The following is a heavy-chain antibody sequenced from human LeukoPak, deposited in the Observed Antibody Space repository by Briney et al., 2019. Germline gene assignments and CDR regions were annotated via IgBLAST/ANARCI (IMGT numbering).Heavy chain of an antibody. Sequence: GGSLRLSCAASGFTFSSYGMHWVRQAPGKGLEWVAVMWYDGSNKYYADSVKGRFTISRDNSKNTLYLQMNSLRAEDTAVYYCARDSTVTTLGDAFDIWGQGTMVTVSS. CDR1: GFTFSSYG. J-gene: IGHJ3*02. D-gene: IGHD4-17*01. V-gene: IGHV3-33*01. CDR3: ARDSTVTTLGDAFDI. CDR2: MWYDGSNK.